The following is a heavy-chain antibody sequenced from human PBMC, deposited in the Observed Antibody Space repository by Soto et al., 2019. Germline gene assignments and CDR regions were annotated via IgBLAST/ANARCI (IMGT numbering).Heavy chain of an antibody. V-gene: IGHV1-3*01. J-gene: IGHJ4*02. D-gene: IGHD6-13*01. CDR3: AIRAAAGDFDY. CDR2: INAGNGNT. Sequence: QVQLVQSGAEVKKPGASVKVSCKASGYTFTSYAMHWVRQAPGQRLEWMGWINAGNGNTKYSQKFQGRVTITRDTSASTAYMELSSLRSEDTVVYYCAIRAAAGDFDYWGQGTLVTVSS. CDR1: GYTFTSYA.